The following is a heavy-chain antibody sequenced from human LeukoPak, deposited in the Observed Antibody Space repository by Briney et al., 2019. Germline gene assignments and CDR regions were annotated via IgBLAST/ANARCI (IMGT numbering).Heavy chain of an antibody. V-gene: IGHV1-18*01. Sequence: GASVKVSCKASGYTFTSYGISWVRQAPGQGLEWMGWISAYNGNTNYAQKLQGRATMTTDTSTSTAYMELRSLRSDDTAVYYCSLVGATENFDYWGQGTLVTVSS. J-gene: IGHJ4*02. D-gene: IGHD1-26*01. CDR2: ISAYNGNT. CDR1: GYTFTSYG. CDR3: SLVGATENFDY.